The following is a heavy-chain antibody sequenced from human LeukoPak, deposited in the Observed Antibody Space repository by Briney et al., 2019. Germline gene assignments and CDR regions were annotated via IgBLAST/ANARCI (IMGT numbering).Heavy chain of an antibody. J-gene: IGHJ4*02. D-gene: IGHD6-13*01. Sequence: GGSLRLSCAASGFTFSSYAMSWVRQAPGKGLEWVSAISGSGGSTYYADSMKGRFTISRDNSKNTLYLQMNSLRAEDTAVYYCAKRLAAAGTLMFWDYWGQGTLVTVSS. CDR2: ISGSGGST. CDR3: AKRLAAAGTLMFWDY. CDR1: GFTFSSYA. V-gene: IGHV3-23*01.